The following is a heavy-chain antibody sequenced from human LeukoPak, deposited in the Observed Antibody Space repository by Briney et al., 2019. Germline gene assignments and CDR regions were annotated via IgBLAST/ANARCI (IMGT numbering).Heavy chain of an antibody. V-gene: IGHV1-46*01. CDR3: ARGEGRDYGSSGPDY. Sequence: ASVKVSCKASGYTFTSYGISWVRQAPGQGLEWMGIINPSGGSTSYARKFQGRVTMTRDTSTSTVYMELSSLRSEDTAVYYCARGEGRDYGSSGPDYWGQGTLVTVSS. D-gene: IGHD3-22*01. CDR2: INPSGGST. CDR1: GYTFTSYG. J-gene: IGHJ4*02.